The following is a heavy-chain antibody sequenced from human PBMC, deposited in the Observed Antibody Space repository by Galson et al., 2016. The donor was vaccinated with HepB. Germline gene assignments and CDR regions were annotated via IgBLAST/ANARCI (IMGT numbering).Heavy chain of an antibody. CDR1: GFTFSSYS. CDR2: ISSSSSYI. J-gene: IGHJ4*02. V-gene: IGHV3-21*01. D-gene: IGHD3-10*01. Sequence: SLRLSCAASGFTFSSYSMNWVRQAPGKGLEWVSSISSSSSYIHYADSVKGRFTISRDNAKNPLYLQMNSLRAEDTAVYYCARDILWFGELTRVYYFDYWGQGTLVTVSS. CDR3: ARDILWFGELTRVYYFDY.